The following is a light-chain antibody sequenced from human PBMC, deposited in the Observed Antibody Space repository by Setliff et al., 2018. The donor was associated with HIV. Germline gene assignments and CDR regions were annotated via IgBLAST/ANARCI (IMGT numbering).Light chain of an antibody. Sequence: QSALAQPASVSGSRGQSITISCTGTSSDVAGYNYVSWYQQHPGKAPKLMIYDVSDRPSGVSNRFSGSKSGNTASLTISGLQAEDEAGYYCSSYTSSSTLVFGTGTKVTVL. CDR3: SSYTSSSTLV. CDR2: DVS. CDR1: SSDVAGYNY. V-gene: IGLV2-14*03. J-gene: IGLJ1*01.